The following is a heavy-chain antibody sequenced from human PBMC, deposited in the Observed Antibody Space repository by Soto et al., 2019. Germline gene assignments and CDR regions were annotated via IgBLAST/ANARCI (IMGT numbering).Heavy chain of an antibody. CDR2: ISSRSGTI. V-gene: IGHV3-11*01. Sequence: PGGSLRLSCAASGFTFDDYYMTWIRQAPGQGLEWVSYISSRSGTIFYADSVKGRFTLSRDNSKNSMYLQMNSLRAEDTAVYYCAREVDRALVGSPHYFDYWGQGTLVTVSS. CDR1: GFTFDDYY. CDR3: AREVDRALVGSPHYFDY. D-gene: IGHD5-18*01. J-gene: IGHJ4*01.